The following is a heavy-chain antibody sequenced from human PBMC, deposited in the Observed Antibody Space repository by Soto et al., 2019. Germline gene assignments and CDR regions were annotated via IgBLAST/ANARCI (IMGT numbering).Heavy chain of an antibody. D-gene: IGHD3-10*01. CDR3: ARGLNEYGSGSYYYYYGLDV. Sequence: PSETLSLTCTVSGGSISSGDYYWSWIRQPPGKGLEWIGYIFYSGTTYHNPSLKSRVTISIDTSKNQFSLKLSSVTAADAAVYYCARGLNEYGSGSYYYYYGLDVWGQGSTVTVSS. V-gene: IGHV4-30-4*01. J-gene: IGHJ6*02. CDR1: GGSISSGDYY. CDR2: IFYSGTT.